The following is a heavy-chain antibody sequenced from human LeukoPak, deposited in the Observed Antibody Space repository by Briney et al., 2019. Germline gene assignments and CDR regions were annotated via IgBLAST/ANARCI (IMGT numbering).Heavy chain of an antibody. Sequence: SQTLSLTCTVSGGSINTGDYYWHWIRQHPGKGLELVGYIYYGGPTSYNPSLKSRLIISLDTSNNQFSLRVNSVTAADTAVYFCARDLVNYYGSGTYVHGFDVWGQGTMVKVSA. D-gene: IGHD3-10*01. CDR3: ARDLVNYYGSGTYVHGFDV. CDR1: GGSINTGDYY. CDR2: IYYGGPT. J-gene: IGHJ3*01. V-gene: IGHV4-31*03.